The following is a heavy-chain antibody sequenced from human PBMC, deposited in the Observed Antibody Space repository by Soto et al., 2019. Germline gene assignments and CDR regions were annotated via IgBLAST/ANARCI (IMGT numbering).Heavy chain of an antibody. J-gene: IGHJ4*02. D-gene: IGHD6-19*01. CDR3: AREHGEQWLVSGVASYFDY. CDR1: GFTFSSYG. CDR2: IWYDGSNK. Sequence: QVQLVESGGGVVQPGRSLRLSCAASGFTFSSYGMHWVRQAPGKGLEWVAVIWYDGSNKYYADSVKGRFTISRDNSKNTLYLQMISLRAEDTAVYYCAREHGEQWLVSGVASYFDYWGQGTLVTVSS. V-gene: IGHV3-33*01.